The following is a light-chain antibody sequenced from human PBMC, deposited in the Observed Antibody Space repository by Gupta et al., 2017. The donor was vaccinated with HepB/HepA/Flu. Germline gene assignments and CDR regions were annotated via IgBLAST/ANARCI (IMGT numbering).Light chain of an antibody. CDR2: DAS. CDR3: QQRSNWPTGSLT. Sequence: EIVLTQSPATLSLSPGERATLSCRASQSVSSYLAWYQQKPGQAPRLLIYDASNRATGIPARFSGSGSGTDFTLTISSLEPEDFAVYYCQQRSNWPTGSLTSGGGTKVEIK. V-gene: IGKV3-11*01. J-gene: IGKJ4*01. CDR1: QSVSSY.